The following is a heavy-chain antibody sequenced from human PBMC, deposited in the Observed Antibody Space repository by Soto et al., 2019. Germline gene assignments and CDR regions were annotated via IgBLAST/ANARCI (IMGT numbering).Heavy chain of an antibody. CDR3: ARLLWFGELLPFYGMDV. CDR1: GGSISSYY. V-gene: IGHV4-59*01. CDR2: IYYSGST. Sequence: LSLTCTVSGGSISSYYWSWIRQPPGKGLEWIGYIYYSGSTNYNPSLKSRVTISVDTSKNQFSLKLSSVTAADTAVYYCARLLWFGELLPFYGMDVWGQGTTVTVSS. D-gene: IGHD3-10*01. J-gene: IGHJ6*02.